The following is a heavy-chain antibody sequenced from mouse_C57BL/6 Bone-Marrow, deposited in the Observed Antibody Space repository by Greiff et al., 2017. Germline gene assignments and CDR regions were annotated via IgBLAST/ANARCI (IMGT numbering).Heavy chain of an antibody. J-gene: IGHJ4*01. CDR1: GYTFTSYW. D-gene: IGHD2-2*01. Sequence: VKLQQPGAELVKPGASVKLSCKASGYTFTSYWMQWVKQRPGQGLEWIGEIDPSDSYTNYNQKFKGKATLTVDTSSSTAYMQLSSLTSEDSAVYYCARLVKGVAMDYWGQGTSVTVSS. V-gene: IGHV1-50*01. CDR3: ARLVKGVAMDY. CDR2: IDPSDSYT.